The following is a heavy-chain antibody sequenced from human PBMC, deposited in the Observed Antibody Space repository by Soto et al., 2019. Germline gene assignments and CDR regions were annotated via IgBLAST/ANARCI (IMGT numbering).Heavy chain of an antibody. D-gene: IGHD3-16*02. CDR2: ISYDGSNK. Sequence: GGSLRLSCAPSGFTFGSYAFHWVRQSPGKGREWVAVISYDGSNKHYAESVRGRFTISRDDSRNTLSLQINSQRTEDTAVYYCAISRGPLRKEGDYWGQGTLVTVSS. V-gene: IGHV3-30-3*01. J-gene: IGHJ4*02. CDR1: GFTFGSYA. CDR3: AISRGPLRKEGDY.